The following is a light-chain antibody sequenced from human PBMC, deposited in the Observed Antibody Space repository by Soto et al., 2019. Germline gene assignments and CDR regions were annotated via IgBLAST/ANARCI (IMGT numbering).Light chain of an antibody. CDR1: QSVSSNY. J-gene: IGKJ1*01. V-gene: IGKV3-20*01. Sequence: EIVLTQSPGTLSLSPGERATLSCRASQSVSSNYITWYQQKPGQAPRRLIFGASSRATGIPDRFSGSGSGTDFTLTITRLAPEDFAVYYCQQYGSSPSTFGQGTKVDI. CDR3: QQYGSSPST. CDR2: GAS.